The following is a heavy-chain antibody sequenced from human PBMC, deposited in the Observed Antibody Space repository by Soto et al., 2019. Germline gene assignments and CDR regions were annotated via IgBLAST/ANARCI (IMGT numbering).Heavy chain of an antibody. J-gene: IGHJ4*02. D-gene: IGHD3-22*01. CDR2: IIPIFGTA. CDR1: GGTFSSYA. Sequence: ASVKVSCKASGGTFSSYAISWVRQAPGQGLEWMGGIIPIFGTANYAQKFQGRVTITADKSTSTAYMELSSLRSEDTAVYYCARFGPEGWRKWLFDYWGQGTLVTVSS. CDR3: ARFGPEGWRKWLFDY. V-gene: IGHV1-69*06.